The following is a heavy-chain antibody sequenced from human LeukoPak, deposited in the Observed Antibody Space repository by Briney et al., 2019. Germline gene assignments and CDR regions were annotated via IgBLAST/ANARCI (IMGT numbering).Heavy chain of an antibody. V-gene: IGHV3-74*01. CDR2: ISSDGSST. Sequence: PGGSLRFSCAASGFTFSSYWMHWVRQAPGKGLVWVSRISSDGSSTTYADSVKGRFTISRDNAKNTLYLQMNSLRAEDTAVYYCTRSTSCSGGSCYSSPWFDPWGQGTLVTVSS. CDR1: GFTFSSYW. D-gene: IGHD2-15*01. CDR3: TRSTSCSGGSCYSSPWFDP. J-gene: IGHJ5*02.